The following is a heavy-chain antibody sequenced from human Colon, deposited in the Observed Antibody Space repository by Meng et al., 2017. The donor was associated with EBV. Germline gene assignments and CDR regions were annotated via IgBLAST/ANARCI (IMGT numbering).Heavy chain of an antibody. CDR1: AGSVSSGGYY. D-gene: IGHD6-19*01. CDR3: ARVSSGWDYFDY. J-gene: IGHJ4*02. CDR2: IYYSGST. Sequence: VSATGRGKPSTPLSPSSTVSAGSVSSGGYYWTWIRQHPGKGLEWFGHIYYSGSTFYTPSLKRRVIISIDTSKNQFSLNLRSVTAADTAVYYCARVSSGWDYFDYWGQGTLVTVSS. V-gene: IGHV4-31*02.